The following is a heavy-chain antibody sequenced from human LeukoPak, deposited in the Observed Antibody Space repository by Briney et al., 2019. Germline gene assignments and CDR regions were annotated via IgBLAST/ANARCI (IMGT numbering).Heavy chain of an antibody. CDR1: GGTFSSYA. D-gene: IGHD3-16*02. V-gene: IGHV1-69*05. J-gene: IGHJ3*02. CDR3: ARDYLSTRAFDI. Sequence: SVKVSCKASGGTFSSYAIGWVRQAPGQGLEWMGGIIPIFGTASYAQKFQGRVTITTDESTSTAYVELSSLRSEDTAVYYCARDYLSTRAFDIWGQGTMVTVSS. CDR2: IIPIFGTA.